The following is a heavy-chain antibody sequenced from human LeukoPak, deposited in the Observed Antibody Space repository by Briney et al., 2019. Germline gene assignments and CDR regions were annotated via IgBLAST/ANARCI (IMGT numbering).Heavy chain of an antibody. V-gene: IGHV1-8*01. CDR3: ARDWSVYSSGWRKYYFDY. Sequence: ASVKVSCKASGYTFTSYDINWVRQATGQGLEWMGWMNPNSGNTGYAQKFQGRVTMTRDTSISTAYMELSRLRSDDTAVYYCARDWSVYSSGWRKYYFDYWGQGTLVTVSS. CDR2: MNPNSGNT. CDR1: GYTFTSYD. D-gene: IGHD6-19*01. J-gene: IGHJ4*02.